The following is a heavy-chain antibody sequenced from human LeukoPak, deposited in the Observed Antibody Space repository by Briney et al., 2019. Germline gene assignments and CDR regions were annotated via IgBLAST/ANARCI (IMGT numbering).Heavy chain of an antibody. CDR2: INPNSGGT. D-gene: IGHD5-24*01. Sequence: ASVKVSCKASGYTFTGYYMHWVRQAPGQGLEWMGWINPNSGGTNYAQKFRGRVTMTRDTSISTAYMELSRLRSDDTAVYYCARELSRRLRVRDGYGLGYWGQGTLVTVSS. J-gene: IGHJ4*02. CDR1: GYTFTGYY. V-gene: IGHV1-2*02. CDR3: ARELSRRLRVRDGYGLGY.